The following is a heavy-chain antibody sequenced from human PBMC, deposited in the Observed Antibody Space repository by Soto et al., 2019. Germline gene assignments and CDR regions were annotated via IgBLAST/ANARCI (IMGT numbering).Heavy chain of an antibody. CDR1: GFTFSSYW. V-gene: IGHV3-74*01. CDR2: INSDGSST. Sequence: GGSLRLSCAASGFTFSSYWMHWVRQAPGKGLVWVSRINSDGSSTSYADSVKGRFTISRDNAKNTLYLQMNSLRAEDTAVYYCARAKAVAGPLDYWGQGTLVTVSS. CDR3: ARAKAVAGPLDY. D-gene: IGHD6-19*01. J-gene: IGHJ4*02.